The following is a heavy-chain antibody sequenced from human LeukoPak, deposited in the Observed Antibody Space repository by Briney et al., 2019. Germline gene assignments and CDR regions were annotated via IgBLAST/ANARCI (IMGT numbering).Heavy chain of an antibody. CDR3: TRGASGWPFDY. V-gene: IGHV4-59*01. CDR2: IYSSGKT. Sequence: SETLSLTCSVSGGSISGYYWSWIRQPPGQGLEWLGYIYSSGKTNHNSSLKSRVTISVDTSKNQFSLRLTSVTAADTAVYYCTRGASGWPFDYWGQGTLVTVSS. D-gene: IGHD6-19*01. CDR1: GGSISGYY. J-gene: IGHJ4*02.